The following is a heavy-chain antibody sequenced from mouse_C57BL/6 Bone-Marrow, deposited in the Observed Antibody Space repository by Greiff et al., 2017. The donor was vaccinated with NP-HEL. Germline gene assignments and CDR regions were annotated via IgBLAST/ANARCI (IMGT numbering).Heavy chain of an antibody. CDR1: GYSITSGYY. D-gene: IGHD2-4*01. V-gene: IGHV3-6*01. CDR2: ISYDGSN. CDR3: ARYDYDEGD. J-gene: IGHJ3*01. Sequence: EVKLQESGPGLVKPSQSLSLTCSVTGYSITSGYYWNWIRQFPGNKLEWMGYISYDGSNNYNPSLKNRISITRDTSKNQFFLKLNSVTTEDTATYYCARYDYDEGDWGQGTLVTVSA.